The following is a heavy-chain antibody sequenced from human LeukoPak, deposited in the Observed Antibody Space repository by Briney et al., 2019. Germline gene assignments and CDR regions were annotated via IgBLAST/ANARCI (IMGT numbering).Heavy chain of an antibody. J-gene: IGHJ4*02. CDR2: MYYSGTT. V-gene: IGHV4-39*01. Sequence: SETLSLTCTVSVHSIRRGSYYWGWIRQPPGKGLEWIGSMYYSGTTFYSPSLKSRVPIPVDTSKNQLSLKLGCVLSADTALYYCARHPPRDGSAFAYWGQGTLVTVSS. CDR1: VHSIRRGSYY. CDR3: ARHPPRDGSAFAY.